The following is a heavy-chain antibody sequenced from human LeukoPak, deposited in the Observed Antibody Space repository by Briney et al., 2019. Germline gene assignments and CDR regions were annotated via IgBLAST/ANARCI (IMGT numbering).Heavy chain of an antibody. CDR3: VRTDYYYYMDV. V-gene: IGHV4-59*08. CDR2: VSYSGNT. J-gene: IGHJ6*03. CDR1: GDSITSYY. Sequence: SETLSLTCIVSGDSITSYYWTWIRQPPGKGLEWIGFVSYSGNTNYNPSLKSRVTISLDTSRNQFSLKLSSVTAADTAVYYCVRTDYYYYMDVWGKGTTVTISS.